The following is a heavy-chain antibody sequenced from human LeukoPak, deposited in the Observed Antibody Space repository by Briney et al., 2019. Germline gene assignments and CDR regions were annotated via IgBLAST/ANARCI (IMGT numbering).Heavy chain of an antibody. D-gene: IGHD1-26*01. Sequence: ASVKVSCKTSGYSFTSYYIHWVRQAPGQGLEWMGIINPSGGSTTYAQKFQGRLTMASDTSISTVYMELSSLRSEDTAMYYCARSSAYYNEADIWGQGTMVTVSS. CDR2: INPSGGST. J-gene: IGHJ3*02. CDR1: GYSFTSYY. CDR3: ARSSAYYNEADI. V-gene: IGHV1-46*01.